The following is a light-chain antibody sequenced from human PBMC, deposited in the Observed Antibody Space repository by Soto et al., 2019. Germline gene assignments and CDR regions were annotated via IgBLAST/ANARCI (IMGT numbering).Light chain of an antibody. Sequence: IQLTQSPSSLSASVGDRVTLTCRASQSINIYLNWYQQKPGKAPTLLIYAASSLQSGVPSRFSGGGSRTDFTLTISSLQTEDFATYYCQQSYRSLYTFGQGTKLEI. V-gene: IGKV1-39*01. CDR3: QQSYRSLYT. J-gene: IGKJ2*01. CDR1: QSINIY. CDR2: AAS.